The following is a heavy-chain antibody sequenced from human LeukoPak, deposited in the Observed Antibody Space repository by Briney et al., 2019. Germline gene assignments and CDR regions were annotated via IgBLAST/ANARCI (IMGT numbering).Heavy chain of an antibody. Sequence: PSETLSLTCTVSGDSFIGSYWSWIRQAPGKGLEWIGYIYYPVDTNYNPSLQSRVTTSADVSKKQFSLRLTSVTAADTAVYYCARRRYFDSTGYNPTYYFDNWGQGLLVTVSS. V-gene: IGHV4-59*01. D-gene: IGHD3-22*01. CDR2: IYYPVDT. CDR3: ARRRYFDSTGYNPTYYFDN. CDR1: GDSFIGSY. J-gene: IGHJ4*02.